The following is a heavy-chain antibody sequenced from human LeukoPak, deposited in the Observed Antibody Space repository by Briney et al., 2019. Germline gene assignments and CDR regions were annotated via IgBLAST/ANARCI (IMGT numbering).Heavy chain of an antibody. CDR1: GQSISNTFY. D-gene: IGHD6-25*01. Sequence: SETLSLTCTVSGQSISNTFYWAWIRQSPGKGLEWLGSIHHSGNSFESGSTHYNPSLRSRVSVSADTSKNQFSLRLTSVTAADTAVYFCARNASSGFFNDWGQGMLVTVSS. CDR2: IHHSGNSFESGST. CDR3: ARNASSGFFND. J-gene: IGHJ1*01. V-gene: IGHV4-38-2*02.